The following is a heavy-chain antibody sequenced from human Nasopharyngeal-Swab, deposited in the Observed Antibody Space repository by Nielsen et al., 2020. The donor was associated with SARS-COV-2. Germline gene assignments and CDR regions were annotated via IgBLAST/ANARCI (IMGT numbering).Heavy chain of an antibody. J-gene: IGHJ4*02. Sequence: SETLSLTCSVSAGSISTMYWTWIRQSPGKGLQWLGNLYKSGNTGTAHYNPSLKSRVTLSVDTSKNQISLKLKSVTAADTAVYYCATSVYSSAYYNYWGQGILVTVSS. CDR1: AGSISTMY. D-gene: IGHD1-26*01. CDR3: ATSVYSSAYYNY. V-gene: IGHV4-59*12. CDR2: LYKSGNTGTA.